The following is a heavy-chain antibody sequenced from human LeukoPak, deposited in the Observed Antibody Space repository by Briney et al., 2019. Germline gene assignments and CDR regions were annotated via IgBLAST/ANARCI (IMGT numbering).Heavy chain of an antibody. Sequence: PGGSLRLSCAASGFTFSSYEMNWVRQAPGKGLEWVSYISSSGSTIYYADSVKGRLTISRDNAKNSLYLQMNSLRAEDTAVYYCARGPLYGSEEGPNDYWGQGTLVTVSS. D-gene: IGHD3-10*01. CDR1: GFTFSSYE. CDR2: ISSSGSTI. CDR3: ARGPLYGSEEGPNDY. V-gene: IGHV3-48*03. J-gene: IGHJ4*02.